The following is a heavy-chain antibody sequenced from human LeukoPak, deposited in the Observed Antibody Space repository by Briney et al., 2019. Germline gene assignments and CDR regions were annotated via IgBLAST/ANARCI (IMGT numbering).Heavy chain of an antibody. J-gene: IGHJ4*02. V-gene: IGHV3-30*04. CDR3: ARDLSFSSGWYKGGDYFDY. CDR2: ISYDGSNK. D-gene: IGHD6-19*01. Sequence: GGSLRLSCAASGFTFSSYAMHWVRQAPGKGLEWVAAISYDGSNKYSADSVKGRFTISRDNSKNTLYLQMNSLRADDTAVYYCARDLSFSSGWYKGGDYFDYWGQGTLVTVSS. CDR1: GFTFSSYA.